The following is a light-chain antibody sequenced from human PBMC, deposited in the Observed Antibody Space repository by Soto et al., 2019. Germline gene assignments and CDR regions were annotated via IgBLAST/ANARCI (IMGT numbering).Light chain of an antibody. V-gene: IGLV2-14*01. CDR1: SSDVGGYKY. CDR3: NSQRSSGTRV. Sequence: QSVLTQPPSASESPGQSVTISCTGISSDVGGYKYVSWYQQHPGKAPKLMIYEVSNRPSGVSNRFSGSKSGYTASLTISGLQAEDEADYYCNSQRSSGTRVFGTGTKLTVL. J-gene: IGLJ1*01. CDR2: EVS.